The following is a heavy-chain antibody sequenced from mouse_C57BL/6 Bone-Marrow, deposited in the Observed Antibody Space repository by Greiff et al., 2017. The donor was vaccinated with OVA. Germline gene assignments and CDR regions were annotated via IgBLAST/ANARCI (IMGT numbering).Heavy chain of an antibody. J-gene: IGHJ1*03. D-gene: IGHD1-1*01. CDR2: ISSGSSTI. Sequence: DVKLVESGGGLVKPGGSLKLSCAASGFTFSDYGMHWVRQAPEKGLEWVAYISSGSSTISYADTVKGRFTISRDNAKNTLFLQMTSLRSEDTAMYYCAKPLLLRTGYFDVWGTGTTVTVSS. CDR1: GFTFSDYG. V-gene: IGHV5-17*01. CDR3: AKPLLLRTGYFDV.